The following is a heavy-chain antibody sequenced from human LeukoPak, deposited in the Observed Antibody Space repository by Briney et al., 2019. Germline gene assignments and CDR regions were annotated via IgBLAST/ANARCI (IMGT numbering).Heavy chain of an antibody. D-gene: IGHD3-3*01. CDR1: GYTFTGYY. J-gene: IGHJ6*02. V-gene: IGHV1-46*01. CDR3: AGGGAGENGLRFLEWLSSSDYYYYGMDV. CDR2: INPSGGST. Sequence: ASVKVSCKASGYTFTGYYMHWVRQAPGQGLEWMGIINPSGGSTSYAQKFQGRVTMTRDTSTSTVYMELSSLRSEDTAVYYCAGGGAGENGLRFLEWLSSSDYYYYGMDVWGQGTTVTVSS.